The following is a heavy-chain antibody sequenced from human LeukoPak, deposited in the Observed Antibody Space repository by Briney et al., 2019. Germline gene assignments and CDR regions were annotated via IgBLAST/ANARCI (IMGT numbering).Heavy chain of an antibody. CDR2: INPNSGGT. V-gene: IGHV1-2*02. D-gene: IGHD6-19*01. J-gene: IGHJ4*02. CDR1: RYTFTRYY. Sequence: ASVNVSCKASRYTFTRYYMHWVRQAPGKGREWMGWINPNSGGTNYARKFQGRVTMTRDTPISTAYMELSRLRSDDTAVYYCARIAVAGIGFFDYWGQGTLVTVSS. CDR3: ARIAVAGIGFFDY.